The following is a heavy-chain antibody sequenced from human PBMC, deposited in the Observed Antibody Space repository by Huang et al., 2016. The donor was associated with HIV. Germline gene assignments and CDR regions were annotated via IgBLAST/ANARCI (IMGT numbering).Heavy chain of an antibody. CDR3: AGPNDIFTV. CDR1: GFNFSSYG. J-gene: IGHJ4*02. D-gene: IGHD3-9*01. V-gene: IGHV3-7*01. CDR2: IKPDEREK. Sequence: EVQLVESGGGLVQPGGSLRLSCAASGFNFSSYGMSWVRQAPGKGLEWVASIKPDEREKYYVDSVKGRFAVSRDRAKNSVFLEMNSLSAEDTAVYYCAGPNDIFTVWGQGALVTVSS.